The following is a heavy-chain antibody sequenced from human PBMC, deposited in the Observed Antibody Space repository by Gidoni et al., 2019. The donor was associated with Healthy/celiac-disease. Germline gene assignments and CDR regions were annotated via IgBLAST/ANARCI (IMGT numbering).Heavy chain of an antibody. V-gene: IGHV4-34*01. CDR3: ARVSITMVRGVITSDYGMDV. CDR1: GGSFSRSY. CDR2: INHSGST. Sequence: QVQLQQWGAGLLKPSETLSLPCAVYGGSFSRSYWSWIRPPPGKGLEWIGEINHSGSTNYNPSLKSRVTISVDTSKNQFSLKLSSVTAADTAVYYCARVSITMVRGVITSDYGMDVWGQGTTVTVSS. J-gene: IGHJ6*02. D-gene: IGHD3-10*01.